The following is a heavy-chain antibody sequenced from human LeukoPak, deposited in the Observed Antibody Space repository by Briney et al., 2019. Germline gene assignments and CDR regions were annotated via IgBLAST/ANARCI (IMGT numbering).Heavy chain of an antibody. D-gene: IGHD3-10*01. V-gene: IGHV1-18*01. CDR1: GYTFTSYG. Sequence: ASVKVSCKASGYTFTSYGISWVRQAPGQGLEWMGWISAYNGNTNYAQKLQGRVTMTTDTSTSTAYMELRSLRSDDTALYYCAKDTAYGSGSYSDFDYWGQGTLVTVSS. CDR3: AKDTAYGSGSYSDFDY. J-gene: IGHJ4*02. CDR2: ISAYNGNT.